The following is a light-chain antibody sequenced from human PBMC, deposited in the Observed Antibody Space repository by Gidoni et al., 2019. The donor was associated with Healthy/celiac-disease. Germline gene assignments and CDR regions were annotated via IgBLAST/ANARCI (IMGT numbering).Light chain of an antibody. J-gene: IGKJ2*01. CDR1: QSVSSSY. Sequence: EIVFTQSPGTLSLSPGERASLSCRASQSVSSSYLAWDQQKPGQAPRLLIYGASSRATGIPDRFSGSGSGTDFTLTISRLEPEDFAVYYCQQYGSSLYTFGQGTKLEIK. V-gene: IGKV3-20*01. CDR2: GAS. CDR3: QQYGSSLYT.